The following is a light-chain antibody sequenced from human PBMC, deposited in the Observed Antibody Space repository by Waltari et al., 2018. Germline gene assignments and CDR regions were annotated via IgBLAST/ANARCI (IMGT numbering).Light chain of an antibody. CDR2: DAS. CDR3: QQGNDFPLT. V-gene: IGKV1-12*01. Sequence: DIQMTQSPSSVSASVGDIVTITCRASRDISRWLAWYQQKPGIAPKFLIYDASTLQSGVPSRFSGSGSGREFTLTITSLQPEDFSTYYCQQGNDFPLTFGGGTKVEMK. CDR1: RDISRW. J-gene: IGKJ4*01.